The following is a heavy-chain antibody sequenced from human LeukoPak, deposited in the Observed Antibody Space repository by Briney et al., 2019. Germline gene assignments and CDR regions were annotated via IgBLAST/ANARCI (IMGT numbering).Heavy chain of an antibody. D-gene: IGHD2-15*01. J-gene: IGHJ5*02. V-gene: IGHV3-30*02. CDR3: ASGYCSGGSCYEGWFDP. CDR2: IRYDGSNK. Sequence: GGPLRLSCAASGFTFSSYGMHWVRQAPGKGLEWVAFIRYDGSNKYYADSVKGRFTISRDNSKNTLYLQMNSLRSEDTAVYYCASGYCSGGSCYEGWFDPWGQGTLVIVSS. CDR1: GFTFSSYG.